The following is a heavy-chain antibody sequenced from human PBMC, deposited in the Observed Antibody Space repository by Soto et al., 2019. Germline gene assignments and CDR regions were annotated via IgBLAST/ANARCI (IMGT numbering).Heavy chain of an antibody. CDR3: ARHQSIAGPFIY. CDR2: VDPSDSYT. CDR1: GYTFASFW. J-gene: IGHJ4*02. Sequence: PGESLKISCKVSGYTFASFWITWVRQLPGTGLERMGRVDPSDSYTDYSPSSQGHVAISFEKSINTAYLQWSSLETSDTAMYYCARHQSIAGPFIYWGQGTLVTVSS. V-gene: IGHV5-10-1*01. D-gene: IGHD6-6*01.